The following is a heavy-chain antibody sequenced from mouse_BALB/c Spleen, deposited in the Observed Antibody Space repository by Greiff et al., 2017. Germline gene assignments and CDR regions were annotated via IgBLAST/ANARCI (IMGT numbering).Heavy chain of an antibody. J-gene: IGHJ2*01. Sequence: EVQLVESGGGLVKPGGSLKLSCAASGFTFSSYAMSWVRQTPEKRLEWVATISSGGSYTYYPDSVKGRFTISRDNAKNTLYLQMSSLRSEDTAMYYCARREGTGYFDYWGQGTTLTVSS. D-gene: IGHD4-1*01. V-gene: IGHV5-9-3*01. CDR2: ISSGGSYT. CDR1: GFTFSSYA. CDR3: ARREGTGYFDY.